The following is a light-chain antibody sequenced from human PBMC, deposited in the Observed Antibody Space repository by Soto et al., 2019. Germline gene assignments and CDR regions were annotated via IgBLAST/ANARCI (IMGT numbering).Light chain of an antibody. CDR3: HLYGASPPT. Sequence: EVVLTQSPGTLSLSPGERATLSCRASQSVSSSDLAWYQQKPGQAPRLLISGASGRATGIPDRFSASGSGTDFPLTISRLEPADSAVFYCHLYGASPPTFGQGTKVDI. CDR1: QSVSSSD. J-gene: IGKJ1*01. V-gene: IGKV3-20*01. CDR2: GAS.